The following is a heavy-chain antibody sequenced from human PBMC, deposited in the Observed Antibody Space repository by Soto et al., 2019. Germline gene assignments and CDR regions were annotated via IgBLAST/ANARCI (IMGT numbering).Heavy chain of an antibody. V-gene: IGHV3-7*03. D-gene: IGHD6-19*01. CDR3: ARDSDSSGWYVGYYYYGMDV. J-gene: IGHJ6*02. CDR2: IKQDGSEK. Sequence: GGSLRLSCAASGFTFSDFAMSWVRKAPGKGLEWVANIKQDGSEKYYVDSVKGRFTISRDNAKNSLYLQMNSLRAEDTAVYYCARDSDSSGWYVGYYYYGMDVWGQGTTVTV. CDR1: GFTFSDFA.